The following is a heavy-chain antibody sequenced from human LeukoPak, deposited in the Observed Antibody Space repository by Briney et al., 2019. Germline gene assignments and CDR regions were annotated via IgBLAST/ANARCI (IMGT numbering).Heavy chain of an antibody. Sequence: SETLSLTCTVSGGSISSYYWSWIRQPAGKGLEWIGRIYASGSINYNPSLKSRVTMSVDTSKNQLSLKLTSVTAADTAVYYCARDGAVAGPYYFDYWGQGTLVTVSS. CDR3: ARDGAVAGPYYFDY. D-gene: IGHD6-19*01. V-gene: IGHV4-4*07. CDR1: GGSISSYY. CDR2: IYASGSI. J-gene: IGHJ4*02.